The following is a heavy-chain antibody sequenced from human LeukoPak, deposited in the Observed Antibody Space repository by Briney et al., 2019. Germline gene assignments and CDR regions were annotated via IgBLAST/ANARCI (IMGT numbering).Heavy chain of an antibody. Sequence: GESLKISCKGSGYSFTSYWIGWVRQMPGKGLEWMGIIYPGDSDARYSPSFQGQVTISADKSVSTAYLQWSSLKASDTAMYYCARIYSSGWYRGAFDIWGQGTMVTVSS. D-gene: IGHD6-19*01. J-gene: IGHJ3*02. V-gene: IGHV5-51*01. CDR1: GYSFTSYW. CDR2: IYPGDSDA. CDR3: ARIYSSGWYRGAFDI.